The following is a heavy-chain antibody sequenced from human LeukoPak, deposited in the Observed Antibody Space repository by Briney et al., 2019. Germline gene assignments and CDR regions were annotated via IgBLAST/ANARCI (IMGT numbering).Heavy chain of an antibody. J-gene: IGHJ5*02. V-gene: IGHV3-33*01. CDR1: GFTFSSYG. CDR3: ARDWSAGGSWFDP. D-gene: IGHD2-15*01. CDR2: IWYDGSNK. Sequence: PGGSLRLSCAASGFTFSSYGMHWVRQAPGKGLEWVAVIWYDGSNKYYADSVKGRFTISRDNSKNTLYLQMNSLRAEDTAVYYCARDWSAGGSWFDPSGEGSLVTPSS.